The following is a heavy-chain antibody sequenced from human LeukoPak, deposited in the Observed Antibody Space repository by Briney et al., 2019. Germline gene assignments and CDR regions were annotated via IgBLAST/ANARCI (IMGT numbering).Heavy chain of an antibody. J-gene: IGHJ4*02. Sequence: PSEALSLTCAVYGGSFSGYFWRWLRQPPGKGLEGIGEINHSGSTNYNPSLTSRVTISVDTSKDQFSLKLSSVTAADTAVYYCARSTALDCSSTSCYTADYWGQGTLVTVSS. D-gene: IGHD2-2*02. CDR3: ARSTALDCSSTSCYTADY. CDR2: INHSGST. CDR1: GGSFSGYF. V-gene: IGHV4-34*01.